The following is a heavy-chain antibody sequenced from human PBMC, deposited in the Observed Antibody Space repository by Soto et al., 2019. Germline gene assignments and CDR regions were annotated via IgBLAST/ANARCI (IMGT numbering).Heavy chain of an antibody. CDR3: ARASYYYASSGYPDAFDI. CDR2: ISAYNGNT. J-gene: IGHJ3*02. D-gene: IGHD3-22*01. CDR1: GYTFTSYG. Sequence: ASVKVSCKASGYTFTSYGISWVRQAPGQGLEWMGWISAYNGNTNYAQKLQGRVTMTTDTSTSTAYMELRSLRSDDTTVYYCARASYYYASSGYPDAFDIWGQGTMVTVSS. V-gene: IGHV1-18*01.